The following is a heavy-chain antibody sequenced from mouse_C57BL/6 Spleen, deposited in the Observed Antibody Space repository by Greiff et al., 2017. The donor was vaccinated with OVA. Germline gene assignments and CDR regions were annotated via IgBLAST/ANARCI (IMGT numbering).Heavy chain of an antibody. J-gene: IGHJ4*01. CDR1: GFAFSSSW. CDR3: ARSRQLRPHYAMDY. CDR2: IYPGDGDT. D-gene: IGHD3-2*02. Sequence: QVQLQQSGPELVKPGASVKISCKASGFAFSSSWMNWVKQRPGKGLEWIGRIYPGDGDTNYNGKFKGKATLTADKSSSTAYMQLSSLTSEDSAVYFCARSRQLRPHYAMDYWGQGTSVTVSS. V-gene: IGHV1-82*01.